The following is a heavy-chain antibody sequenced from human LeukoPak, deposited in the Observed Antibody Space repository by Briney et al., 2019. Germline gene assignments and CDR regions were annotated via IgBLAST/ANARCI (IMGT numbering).Heavy chain of an antibody. CDR1: GGSISSYY. Sequence: SETLSLTCTVSGGSISSYYWGWIRQPPGKGLEWIGNIFYSGSTYYSPSLRSRVTISLDTSRNQFSLKLNSVTAADTAVYYYAKSNGYGLVDIWGQGTMVTVSS. V-gene: IGHV4-39*07. J-gene: IGHJ3*02. CDR2: IFYSGST. CDR3: AKSNGYGLVDI. D-gene: IGHD3-10*01.